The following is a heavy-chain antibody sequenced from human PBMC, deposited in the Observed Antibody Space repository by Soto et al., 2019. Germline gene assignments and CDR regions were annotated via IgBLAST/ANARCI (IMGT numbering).Heavy chain of an antibody. CDR3: ARQAARIDY. CDR2: ISSSGSTI. D-gene: IGHD6-25*01. CDR1: GFTFSSYE. J-gene: IGHJ4*02. Sequence: GGSLRLSCAASGFTFSSYEMNWVRQAPGKGLEWVSYISSSGSTIYYADSVKGRFTISRDNAKNSLYLQMNSLRAEDTAVYYCARQAARIDYWGQGTLVTVSS. V-gene: IGHV3-48*03.